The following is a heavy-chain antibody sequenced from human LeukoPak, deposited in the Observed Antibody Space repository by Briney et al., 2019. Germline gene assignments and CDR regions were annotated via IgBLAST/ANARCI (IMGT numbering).Heavy chain of an antibody. D-gene: IGHD6-13*01. V-gene: IGHV3-23*01. J-gene: IGHJ4*02. CDR3: AKGTYSSSWSDFDY. CDR2: ISGSGTST. CDR1: GFTFSSYA. Sequence: PGGSLRLSCAASGFTFSSYAMSWVRQAPGKGLEWVSTISGSGTSTYYADSVKGRFTISRDNSKNTLYLQMNSLRAEDTAVYYCAKGTYSSSWSDFDYWGQGTLVTVSS.